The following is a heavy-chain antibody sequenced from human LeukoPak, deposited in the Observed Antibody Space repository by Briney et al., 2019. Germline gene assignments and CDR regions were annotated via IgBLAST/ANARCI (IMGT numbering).Heavy chain of an antibody. CDR2: ISGSGGRT. CDR1: GFTFSSYA. J-gene: IGHJ4*02. V-gene: IGHV3-23*01. CDR3: AKDLSAYNYVFLWVYFDY. D-gene: IGHD5-24*01. Sequence: GGSLRLSCAASGFTFSSYAMSWVRQAPGKGLEWISAISGSGGRTNYADSVRGGFTISKDNSKNTLYLQMNTLRAEDTAVYYCAKDLSAYNYVFLWVYFDYCGQGTLVTVSS.